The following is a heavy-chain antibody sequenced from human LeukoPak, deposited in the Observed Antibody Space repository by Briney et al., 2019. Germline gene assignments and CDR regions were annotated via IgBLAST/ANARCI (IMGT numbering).Heavy chain of an antibody. J-gene: IGHJ4*02. CDR1: GGTFSSYA. Sequence: GASVKVSCKASGGTFSSYAISWVRQAPGQGLEWMGGIIPIFGTANYAQKFQGRVTITTDESTSTAYMELSSLRSEDTAVYYCARSDIVVVPAAIAVGAMAYWGQGTLVTVSS. CDR3: ARSDIVVVPAAIAVGAMAY. CDR2: IIPIFGTA. D-gene: IGHD2-2*01. V-gene: IGHV1-69*05.